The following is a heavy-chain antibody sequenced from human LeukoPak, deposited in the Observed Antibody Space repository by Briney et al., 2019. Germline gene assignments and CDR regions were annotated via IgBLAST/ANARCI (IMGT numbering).Heavy chain of an antibody. Sequence: GGSLRLSCAAYGFAFSSYEMNWVRQAPGKGLEWVSYISSSGSAIYYADSVKGRFTISRDNAKNSLYLQMNSLRAEDTAVYYCAELGITMIGGVWGKGTTVTISS. D-gene: IGHD3-10*02. CDR2: ISSSGSAI. V-gene: IGHV3-48*03. J-gene: IGHJ6*04. CDR3: AELGITMIGGV. CDR1: GFAFSSYE.